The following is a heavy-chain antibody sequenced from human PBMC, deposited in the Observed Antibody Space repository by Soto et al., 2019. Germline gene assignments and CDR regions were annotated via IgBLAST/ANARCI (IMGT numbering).Heavy chain of an antibody. D-gene: IGHD5-18*01. CDR1: GYSFTSYW. V-gene: IGHV5-51*01. Sequence: PGESLKIFCKGSGYSFTSYWIGWARQMPGKGLEWMGIIYPGDSDTRYSPSFQGQVTISADKSISTAYVQWSSLKASDTAMYYCARQRYGGKYYYGMDVWGQGTTVTVSS. CDR3: ARQRYGGKYYYGMDV. CDR2: IYPGDSDT. J-gene: IGHJ6*02.